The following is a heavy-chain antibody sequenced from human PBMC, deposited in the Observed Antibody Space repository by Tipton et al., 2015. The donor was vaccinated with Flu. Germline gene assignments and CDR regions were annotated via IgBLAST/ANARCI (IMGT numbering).Heavy chain of an antibody. Sequence: QLVQSGAEVKKPGASVKVSCKASGYTFPSYGISWVRQAPGQGLEWMGGFSAYNGNGIYAQKFQVRVTMTTDTSTSSAYMELRSLRTDDTTVYYCARGEFPARTIDAFDIWGQGTMVTVSS. V-gene: IGHV1-18*01. CDR3: ARGEFPARTIDAFDI. J-gene: IGHJ3*02. D-gene: IGHD3-10*01. CDR2: FSAYNGNG. CDR1: GYTFPSYG.